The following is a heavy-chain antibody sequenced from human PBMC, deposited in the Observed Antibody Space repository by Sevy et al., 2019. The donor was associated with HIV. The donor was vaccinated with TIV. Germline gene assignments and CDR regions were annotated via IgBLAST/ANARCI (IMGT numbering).Heavy chain of an antibody. J-gene: IGHJ3*02. V-gene: IGHV3-66*01. CDR1: GFTVSSDY. CDR2: IYSGGST. D-gene: IGHD3-10*01. CDR3: ASKGGSRPNDAFDT. Sequence: GGSLRLSCAASGFTVSSDYMSWVRQAPGKGLEYVSVIYSGGSTYYADSVKGRFTISRDNSKNMLFLQMNSLRAEDTAVYYCASKGGSRPNDAFDTWGQGTMVTVSS.